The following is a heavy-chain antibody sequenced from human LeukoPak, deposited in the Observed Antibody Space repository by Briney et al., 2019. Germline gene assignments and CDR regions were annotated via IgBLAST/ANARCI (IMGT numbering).Heavy chain of an antibody. CDR2: IYYSGST. V-gene: IGHV4-31*02. J-gene: IGHJ3*02. D-gene: IGHD3-16*01. Sequence: PSQTLSLTCTVSGGSISSGGYYWSWIRQHPGKGLEWIGNIYYSGSTYYNPSLKSRLIISVDTSKDQFSLRLSPVTAADTAVYYCARDRWGGGPDALDIWGQGTMVTVSS. CDR1: GGSISSGGYY. CDR3: ARDRWGGGPDALDI.